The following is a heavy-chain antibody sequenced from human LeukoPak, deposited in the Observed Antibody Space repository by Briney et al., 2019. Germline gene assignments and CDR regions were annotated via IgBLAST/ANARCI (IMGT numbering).Heavy chain of an antibody. V-gene: IGHV3-11*03. J-gene: IGHJ4*02. D-gene: IGHD6-13*01. Sequence: GGSLRLSCVVSGIPFSDYYMNWIRKAPGKGLEWISYISSSSSYTDYADSVKSRFTISRDNAKSALYLQMHSLRLEDTAVYYCAAGTAADFWGQGTLVTVSS. CDR3: AAGTAADF. CDR1: GIPFSDYY. CDR2: ISSSSSYT.